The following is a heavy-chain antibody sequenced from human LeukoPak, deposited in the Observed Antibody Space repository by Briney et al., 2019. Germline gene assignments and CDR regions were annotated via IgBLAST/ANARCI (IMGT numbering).Heavy chain of an antibody. V-gene: IGHV4-59*01. D-gene: IGHD6-13*01. J-gene: IGHJ3*02. CDR2: IYYSGST. CDR3: ARVPTIAAAGSKGAFDI. Sequence: SETLSLTCTVSGGSISSYYWSWIRQPPGKGLEWIGYIYYSGSTNYNPSLKSRVTISVDTSKNQFSLKLSSVTAADTAVYYCARVPTIAAAGSKGAFDIWAKGQWSPSLQ. CDR1: GGSISSYY.